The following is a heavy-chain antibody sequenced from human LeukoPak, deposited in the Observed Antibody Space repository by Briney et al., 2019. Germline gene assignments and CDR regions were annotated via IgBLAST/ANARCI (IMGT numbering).Heavy chain of an antibody. J-gene: IGHJ4*02. D-gene: IGHD6-6*01. CDR2: IIPIFGTA. CDR1: GGTFSSYA. CDR3: ARDSTSSSGMDY. V-gene: IGHV1-69*05. Sequence: SVKVSCKASGGTFSSYAISWVLQAPGQGLEWMGGIIPIFGTANYAQKFQGRVTITTDESTSTAYMELSSLRSEDTAVYYCARDSTSSSGMDYWGQGTLVTVSS.